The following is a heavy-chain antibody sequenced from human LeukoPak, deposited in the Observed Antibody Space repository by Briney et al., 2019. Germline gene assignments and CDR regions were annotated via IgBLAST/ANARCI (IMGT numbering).Heavy chain of an antibody. J-gene: IGHJ4*02. CDR1: GFTFRSYA. CDR3: ANIVGATTLDDY. CDR2: ISGSGGST. V-gene: IGHV3-23*01. D-gene: IGHD1-26*01. Sequence: GGSLRLSCAASGFTFRSYAMSWVRQAPGKGLEWVSAISGSGGSTYYADSVKGRFTISRDNSKNTLYLQMNSLRAEDTAVYYCANIVGATTLDDYWGQGTLVTVSS.